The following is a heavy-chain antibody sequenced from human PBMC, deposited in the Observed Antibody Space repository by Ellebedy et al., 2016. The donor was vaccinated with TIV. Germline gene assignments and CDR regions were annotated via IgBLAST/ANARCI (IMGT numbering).Heavy chain of an antibody. J-gene: IGHJ4*02. D-gene: IGHD3-22*01. CDR1: GGSISSYY. CDR3: ARESYYYDSSGYYNYFDH. V-gene: IGHV4-59*12. Sequence: SETLSLTCTVSGGSISSYYWSWIRQPPGKGLEWIGYIYYNGSTNYNPSLKSRVTMSVDTSKKQFSLKLSSVTAADTAVYLCARESYYYDSSGYYNYFDHWGQGTLVTVSS. CDR2: IYYNGST.